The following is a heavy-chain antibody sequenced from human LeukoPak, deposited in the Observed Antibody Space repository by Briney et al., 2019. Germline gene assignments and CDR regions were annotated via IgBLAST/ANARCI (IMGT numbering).Heavy chain of an antibody. CDR1: GYSINSAFY. J-gene: IGHJ5*02. D-gene: IGHD3-10*01. CDR3: VRDGYYGSGSPGWFGP. V-gene: IGHV4-38-2*02. CDR2: VFHRGTT. Sequence: SETLSLTCTVSGYSINSAFYWGWIQVPPGKELEWIGSVFHRGTTYYNSSLKSRVNISIDTSKNQFSLKLNSLTAEDTAMYYCVRDGYYGSGSPGWFGPWGPGTLVIVSA.